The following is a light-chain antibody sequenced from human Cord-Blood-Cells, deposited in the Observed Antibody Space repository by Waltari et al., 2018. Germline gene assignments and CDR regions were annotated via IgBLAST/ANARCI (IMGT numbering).Light chain of an antibody. J-gene: IGKJ3*01. CDR1: QGISNY. CDR3: QTYNSAPFT. V-gene: IGKV1-27*01. Sequence: DIQMTQSPPSLSASVGDRVTITCRASQGISNYLAWYQQKPGKVPKLLIYAASTWQSGVLSRFSGSGSGTDFTLTITSLQPEDVATYYCQTYNSAPFTFGPGTKVDIK. CDR2: AAS.